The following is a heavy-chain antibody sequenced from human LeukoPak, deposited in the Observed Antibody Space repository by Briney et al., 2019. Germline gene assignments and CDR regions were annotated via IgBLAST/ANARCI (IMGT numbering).Heavy chain of an antibody. V-gene: IGHV1-46*01. Sequence: GASVKVSCKASGYTFTSYYMHWVRQAPGQGLEWMGLINPSGGSTSYAQKFQGRVTMARDMSTSTVYMELSSLRSEDTAVYYCARDPLEAMVRGVNGREPYFDYWGQGTLVTVSS. CDR2: INPSGGST. CDR3: ARDPLEAMVRGVNGREPYFDY. CDR1: GYTFTSYY. D-gene: IGHD3-10*01. J-gene: IGHJ4*02.